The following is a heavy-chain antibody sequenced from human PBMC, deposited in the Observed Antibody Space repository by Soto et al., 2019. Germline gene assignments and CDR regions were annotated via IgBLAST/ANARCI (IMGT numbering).Heavy chain of an antibody. J-gene: IGHJ5*02. CDR2: ISAYNGNT. CDR1: GYTFTSYG. Sequence: ASVKVSCKASGYTFTSYGISWVRQAPGQGLEWMGWISAYNGNTNYAQKLQGRVTMTTDTSTSTAYMELRSLRSDDTAVYYCARDLPYYYDSSGQGPYNWFDPWGQGTLVTVSS. D-gene: IGHD3-22*01. CDR3: ARDLPYYYDSSGQGPYNWFDP. V-gene: IGHV1-18*01.